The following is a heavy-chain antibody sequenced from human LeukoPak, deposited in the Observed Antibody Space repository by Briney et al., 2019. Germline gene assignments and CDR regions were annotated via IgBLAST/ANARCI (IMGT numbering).Heavy chain of an antibody. CDR3: TRVEYSSGWYGIDY. Sequence: PGRSLRLSCTASGFTFGDYAMSWVRQAPGKGLEWVGFIRSKAYGGTTEYAASVKGRFTISRDDSKRIAYLQMNSLKTEDTAVYYCTRVEYSSGWYGIDYWGQGTLVTVSS. D-gene: IGHD6-19*01. J-gene: IGHJ4*02. CDR1: GFTFGDYA. CDR2: IRSKAYGGTT. V-gene: IGHV3-49*04.